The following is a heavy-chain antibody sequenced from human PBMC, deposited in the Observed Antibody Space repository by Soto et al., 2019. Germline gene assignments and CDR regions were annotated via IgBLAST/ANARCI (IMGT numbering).Heavy chain of an antibody. D-gene: IGHD1-26*01. CDR1: GGTFSSYS. J-gene: IGHJ4*02. CDR2: IIPIFGTA. CDR3: ARDGGRHSGGIDY. V-gene: IGHV1-69*01. Sequence: QVQLVQSGAEVKKPGSSVKVSCKASGGTFSSYSINWVRQAPGQGLEWMGEIIPIFGTANYAQKFQGGVTITADESTSTAYMELSSLRSEDTAVYYCARDGGRHSGGIDYWDQGTLVTVSS.